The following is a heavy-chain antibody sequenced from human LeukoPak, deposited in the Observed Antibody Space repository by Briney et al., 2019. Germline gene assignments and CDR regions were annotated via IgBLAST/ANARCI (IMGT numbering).Heavy chain of an antibody. CDR2: IYYSGST. J-gene: IGHJ3*02. D-gene: IGHD5-12*01. CDR3: AREIVAGLGVSFDI. V-gene: IGHV4-59*08. Sequence: SETLSLTCTVSGGSISSYYWSWIRQPPGKGLEWNGYIYYSGSTNYNPSLKSRVAISVNPSKNQFSLKLSSVTAADTAVYYCAREIVAGLGVSFDIWGQGTMVTVSS. CDR1: GGSISSYY.